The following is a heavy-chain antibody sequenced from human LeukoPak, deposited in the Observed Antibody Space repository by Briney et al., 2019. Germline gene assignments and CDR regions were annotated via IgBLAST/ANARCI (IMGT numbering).Heavy chain of an antibody. D-gene: IGHD1-1*01. CDR1: GFPFSSYR. CDR2: IKQDGSEK. J-gene: IGHJ4*02. Sequence: GSLRLSCAASGFPFSSYRMSWVRQAPGKGLEWVANIKQDGSEKYYVDSVKGRFTISRDDAKNSLYLQMNSLRAEDTAVYYCARDRAVQYNWNDVPGDYWGQGTLVTVSS. CDR3: ARDRAVQYNWNDVPGDY. V-gene: IGHV3-7*03.